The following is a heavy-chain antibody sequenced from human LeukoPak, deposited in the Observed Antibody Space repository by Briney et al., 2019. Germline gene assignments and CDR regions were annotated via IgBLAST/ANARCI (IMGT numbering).Heavy chain of an antibody. CDR1: GGSISSYY. CDR2: IYYSGST. V-gene: IGHV4-59*01. D-gene: IGHD5-12*01. Sequence: PSETLSLTCTVSGGSISSYYWSWIRQPPGKGLEWIGYIYYSGSTNYNPSLKGRVTISVDTSKNQFSLKLSSVTAADTAVYYCARLRGWFDPWGQGTLVTVSS. CDR3: ARLRGWFDP. J-gene: IGHJ5*02.